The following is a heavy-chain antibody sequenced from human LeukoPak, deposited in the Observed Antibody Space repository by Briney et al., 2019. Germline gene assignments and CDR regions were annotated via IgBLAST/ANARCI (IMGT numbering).Heavy chain of an antibody. CDR3: ARADYDYVWGSYRQYYFDY. D-gene: IGHD3-16*02. CDR2: ISSSSSTI. Sequence: PGGSLRLSCAASGFTFSSYGMTWVRQAPGKGLEWVSYISSSSSTIYYADSVKGRFTISRDNAKNSLYLQMNSLRAEDTAVYYCARADYDYVWGSYRQYYFDYWGQGTLVTVSS. J-gene: IGHJ4*02. V-gene: IGHV3-48*04. CDR1: GFTFSSYG.